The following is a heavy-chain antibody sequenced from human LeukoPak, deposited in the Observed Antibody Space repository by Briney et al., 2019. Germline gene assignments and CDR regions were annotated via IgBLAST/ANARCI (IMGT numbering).Heavy chain of an antibody. D-gene: IGHD2-2*01. CDR3: ASGNDPMPEGYYFDY. J-gene: IGHJ4*02. V-gene: IGHV4-59*08. CDR2: IYYSGST. Sequence: PSETLSLTCTVSGGSISSHYWSWIRQPPGKGLEWIGYIYYSGSTNYNPSLKSRVTISVDTSKNQFSLKLSSVTAADTAVYYCASGNDPMPEGYYFDYWGQGTLVTVSS. CDR1: GGSISSHY.